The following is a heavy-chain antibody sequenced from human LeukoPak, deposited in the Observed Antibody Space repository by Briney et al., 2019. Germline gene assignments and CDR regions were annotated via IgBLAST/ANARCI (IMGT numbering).Heavy chain of an antibody. D-gene: IGHD5-24*01. J-gene: IGHJ3*02. V-gene: IGHV4-59*01. Sequence: SETLSLTCTVSGGSISTYYWTWIRQPPGKGLPWIGYIYYSGSTNYNPSLKSRVNISVDTSKNQFSLKLSSVTAADTAVYYCARKDAYNREDAFDIWGQGTRVTVSS. CDR2: IYYSGST. CDR1: GGSISTYY. CDR3: ARKDAYNREDAFDI.